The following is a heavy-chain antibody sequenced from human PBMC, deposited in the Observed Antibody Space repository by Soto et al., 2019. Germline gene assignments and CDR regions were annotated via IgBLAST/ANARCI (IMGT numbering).Heavy chain of an antibody. CDR2: INPSGGST. V-gene: IGHV1-46*01. J-gene: IGHJ4*02. CDR1: GYTFTSYY. D-gene: IGHD6-19*01. Sequence: GASVKVSCKASGYTFTSYYMHWVRQAPGQGLEWMGIINPSGGSTSYAQKFQGRVTMTRDTSTSTAYMELRSLRSDDTAVYYCARELAGADGGNFDYWGQGTLVTVSS. CDR3: ARELAGADGGNFDY.